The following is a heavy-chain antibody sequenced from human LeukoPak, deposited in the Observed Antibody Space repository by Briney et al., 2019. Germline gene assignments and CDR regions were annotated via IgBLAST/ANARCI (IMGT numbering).Heavy chain of an antibody. CDR2: INPDGSAK. CDR3: ARDVAYNAFDY. Sequence: GGSLRLSCAASGFTFSTSWMTWVRQAPGKGLEWVANINPDGSAKNYVGFVQGRFTISRDNAKNSVYLQMSSLSAEDTAVYFCARDVAYNAFDYWGQGTLVTVSS. J-gene: IGHJ4*02. V-gene: IGHV3-7*01. CDR1: GFTFSTSW. D-gene: IGHD1-14*01.